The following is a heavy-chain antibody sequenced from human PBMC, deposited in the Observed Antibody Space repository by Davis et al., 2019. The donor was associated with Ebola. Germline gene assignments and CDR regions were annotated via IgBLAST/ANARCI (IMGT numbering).Heavy chain of an antibody. CDR3: ARDMTTVTALLIYGMDV. D-gene: IGHD4-17*01. J-gene: IGHJ6*02. Sequence: GESLKISCAASGFTFSSYGMHWVRQAPGKGLEWVAVIWYDGSNKYYADSVKGRFTISSDNSKNTLYLQMNSLRAEDTAGYYCARDMTTVTALLIYGMDVWGQGTTVTVSS. V-gene: IGHV3-33*01. CDR1: GFTFSSYG. CDR2: IWYDGSNK.